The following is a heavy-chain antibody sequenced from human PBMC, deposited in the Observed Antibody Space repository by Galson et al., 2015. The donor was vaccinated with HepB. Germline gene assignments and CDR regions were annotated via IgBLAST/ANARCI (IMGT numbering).Heavy chain of an antibody. V-gene: IGHV3-21*01. D-gene: IGHD3-10*01. CDR1: GFTFSSYS. J-gene: IGHJ1*01. CDR2: ISSSSSYI. CDR3: ARYSGFGEYSMSFPATQGHSMGTACSSSKQH. Sequence: SLRLSCAASGFTFSSYSMNWVRQAPGKGLEWVSSISSSSSYIYYADSVKGRFTISRDNAKNSLYLQMNSLRAEDTAVYYCARYSGFGEYSMSFPATQGHSMGTACSSSKQH.